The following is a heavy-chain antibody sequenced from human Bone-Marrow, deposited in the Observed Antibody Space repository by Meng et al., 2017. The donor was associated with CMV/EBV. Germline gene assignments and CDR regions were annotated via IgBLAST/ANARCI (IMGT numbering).Heavy chain of an antibody. CDR1: GYTFTCYG. J-gene: IGHJ5*02. V-gene: IGHV1-18*01. Sequence: ASVKVSCKASGYTFTCYGISWVRQAPGQGLEWMGWISAYNGDTNYARKLQGRVTLTTDTSTSTAYMELRSLRSDDTAVHYCARDIEDCSGTDCYEDCFDPCGQGTLVTVSS. CDR3: ARDIEDCSGTDCYEDCFDP. D-gene: IGHD2-2*01. CDR2: ISAYNGDT.